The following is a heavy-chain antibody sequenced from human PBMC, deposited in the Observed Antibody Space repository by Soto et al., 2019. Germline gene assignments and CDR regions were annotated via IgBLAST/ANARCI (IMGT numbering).Heavy chain of an antibody. D-gene: IGHD6-6*01. J-gene: IGHJ6*02. V-gene: IGHV4-34*01. CDR2: INHSGST. CDR3: ARGRGVAALLHYYYYGMDV. Sequence: SETLSLTCAVYGGSFSGYYWSWIRQPPGKGLEWIGEINHSGSTNYNPSLKSRVTISVDTSKNQFSLKLSSVTAADTAVYYCARGRGVAALLHYYYYGMDVWGQGTTVTVS. CDR1: GGSFSGYY.